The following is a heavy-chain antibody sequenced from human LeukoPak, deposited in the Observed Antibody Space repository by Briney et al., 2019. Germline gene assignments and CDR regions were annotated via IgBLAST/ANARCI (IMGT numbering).Heavy chain of an antibody. J-gene: IGHJ3*02. D-gene: IGHD3-9*01. Sequence: GASVTVSCKASGYTFTSYGISWVRQAPGQGLEWMGWISAYNGNTNYAQKLQGRVTMTTDTSTSTAYMELRSLRSDDTAVYYCARDKSNYDILTGYGAFDIWGQGTMVTVSS. CDR2: ISAYNGNT. CDR3: ARDKSNYDILTGYGAFDI. V-gene: IGHV1-18*01. CDR1: GYTFTSYG.